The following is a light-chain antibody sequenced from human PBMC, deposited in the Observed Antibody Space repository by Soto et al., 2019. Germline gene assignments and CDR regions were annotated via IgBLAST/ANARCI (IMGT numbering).Light chain of an antibody. V-gene: IGKV3-20*01. J-gene: IGKJ5*01. Sequence: EMLFTHSPPTVSLSAGWISTLCLSCIQSVSSSHLAWYQHKPGQAPRLLIYAASSRATGSPDRFSGGGSGTDFTLTISRLEPEDFAVYYCQQYGYSPITFGQGTRLEIK. CDR3: QQYGYSPIT. CDR2: AAS. CDR1: QSVSSSH.